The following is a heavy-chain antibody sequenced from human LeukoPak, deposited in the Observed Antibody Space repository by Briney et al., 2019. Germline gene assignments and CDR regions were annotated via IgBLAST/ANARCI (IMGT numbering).Heavy chain of an antibody. V-gene: IGHV3-30*02. CDR3: AKLIQLERSVDAFDI. CDR2: IRYDGSNK. J-gene: IGHJ3*02. CDR1: GFTFSSYG. D-gene: IGHD1-1*01. Sequence: PGGSLRLSCAASGFTFSSYGMHWVRRAPGKGLEWVAFIRYDGSNKYYADSVKGRFTISRDNSKNTLYLQMNSLRAEDTAVYYCAKLIQLERSVDAFDIWGQGTMVTVSS.